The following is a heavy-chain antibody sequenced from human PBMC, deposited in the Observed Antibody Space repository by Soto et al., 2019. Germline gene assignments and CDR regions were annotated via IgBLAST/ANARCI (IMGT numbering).Heavy chain of an antibody. D-gene: IGHD6-6*01. V-gene: IGHV3-7*01. Sequence: PGGSLRLSCAASGFTFSSYWMSWVRQAPGKGLEWVANIKKDGSEKYYVDSVKGRFTISRDNAKNSLYLQMNSLRAEDTAVYYCARERERYSSSSILWGQGTLVTVSS. CDR1: GFTFSSYW. J-gene: IGHJ4*02. CDR2: IKKDGSEK. CDR3: ARERERYSSSSIL.